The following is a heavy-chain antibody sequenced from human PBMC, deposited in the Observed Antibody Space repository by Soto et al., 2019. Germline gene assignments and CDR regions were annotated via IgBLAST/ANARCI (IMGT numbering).Heavy chain of an antibody. CDR3: ARAIYDSSGMERGYYYYGMDV. D-gene: IGHD3-22*01. J-gene: IGHJ6*02. Sequence: SVKVSCKASGGTFSSYAISWVRQAPGQGLEWMGGIIPIFGTANYTQKFQGRVTITADESTSTAYMELSSLRSEDTAVYYCARAIYDSSGMERGYYYYGMDVWGQGTSVTVSS. V-gene: IGHV1-69*13. CDR1: GGTFSSYA. CDR2: IIPIFGTA.